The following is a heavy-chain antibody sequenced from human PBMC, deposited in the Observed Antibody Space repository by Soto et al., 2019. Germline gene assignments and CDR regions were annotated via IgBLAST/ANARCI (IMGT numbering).Heavy chain of an antibody. CDR2: LGAADDP. CDR3: ARAYSGRLPRRADYCSAMDV. CDR1: GFTLSAYD. V-gene: IGHV3-13*05. Sequence: PGGSLRLSCAASGFTLSAYDMHWVRQAEGKGLEWVSALGAADDPYYLVSVKGRFTISRENAKNSLYLQMNNLRAGDTAVYYCARAYSGRLPRRADYCSAMDVWGQATTVSVS. D-gene: IGHD2-15*01. J-gene: IGHJ6*01.